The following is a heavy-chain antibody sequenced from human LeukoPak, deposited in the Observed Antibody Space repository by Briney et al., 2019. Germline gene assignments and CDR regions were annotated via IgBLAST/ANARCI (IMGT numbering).Heavy chain of an antibody. CDR3: ARASAGYSYGRRSGFWDS. V-gene: IGHV3-48*03. CDR2: ISSRDSNI. J-gene: IGHJ4*02. Sequence: PGRSLTLSCAASGFSFGSYEIGWVRHAAGGGLEWVSYISSRDSNIYDAESVKRRLTISRDNTKNSLYLQMHGLRAEDTAVYYCARASAGYSYGRRSGFWDSWGQGTLVTVSS. D-gene: IGHD5-18*01. CDR1: GFSFGSYE.